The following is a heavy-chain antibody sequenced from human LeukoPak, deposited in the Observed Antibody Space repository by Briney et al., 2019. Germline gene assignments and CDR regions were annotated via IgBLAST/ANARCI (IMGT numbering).Heavy chain of an antibody. Sequence: PSETLSLTCVISGDSVSTKSASWNWIRQSPSRGLEWLGRTYYRSKWYTGYSGSVKGRINIKQDTSENQLSLQLNSVTPEDTAVYYCARDSIDRVMASTEPHWFFDLWGGGTLVTVSS. CDR3: ARDSIDRVMASTEPHWFFDL. V-gene: IGHV6-1*01. J-gene: IGHJ2*01. D-gene: IGHD3-16*01. CDR1: GDSVSTKSAS. CDR2: TYYRSKWYT.